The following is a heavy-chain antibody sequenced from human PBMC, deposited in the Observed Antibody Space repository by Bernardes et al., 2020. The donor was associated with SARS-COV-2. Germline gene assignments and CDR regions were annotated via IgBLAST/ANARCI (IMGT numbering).Heavy chain of an antibody. CDR3: ARHQWGWGGCTNGVCYDY. V-gene: IGHV4-59*08. CDR1: GGSISSYY. CDR2: IYYSGST. Sequence: SETLSLTCTVSGGSISSYYWSWIRQPPGKGLEWIGYIYYSGSTNYNPSLKSRVTISVDTSKNQFSLKLSSVTAADTAVYYCARHQWGWGGCTNGVCYDYWGQGTLVTVSS. J-gene: IGHJ4*02. D-gene: IGHD2-8*01.